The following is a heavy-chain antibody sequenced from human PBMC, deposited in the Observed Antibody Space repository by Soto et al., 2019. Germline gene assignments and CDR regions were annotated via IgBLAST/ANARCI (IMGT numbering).Heavy chain of an antibody. J-gene: IGHJ3*01. CDR1: GFTFSSYN. V-gene: IGHV3-21*01. CDR3: ARVVHFDSSGFGL. D-gene: IGHD3-22*01. CDR2: IRSSSSYI. Sequence: GGSLRLSSADSGFTFSSYNMNWVLQAPGKGLEWVSSIRSSSSYIYYADSVKGRCTISRDNAKNSRYLQMNSLRAEDTAVYYCARVVHFDSSGFGLWGQGTMVTVSS.